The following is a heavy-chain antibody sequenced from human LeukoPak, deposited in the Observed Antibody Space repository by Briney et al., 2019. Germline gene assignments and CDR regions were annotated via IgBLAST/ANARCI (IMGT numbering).Heavy chain of an antibody. J-gene: IGHJ4*02. Sequence: ASVKVSCKASGYTFTGYYMHWVRQAPGQGLEWMGWINPNSGGTNYAQKFQGRVTMTRDTSISTAYMELSRLRSDDTAVYYCAKSARLMVRGVIGPFDYWGQGTLVTVSS. CDR3: AKSARLMVRGVIGPFDY. V-gene: IGHV1-2*02. CDR1: GYTFTGYY. D-gene: IGHD3-10*01. CDR2: INPNSGGT.